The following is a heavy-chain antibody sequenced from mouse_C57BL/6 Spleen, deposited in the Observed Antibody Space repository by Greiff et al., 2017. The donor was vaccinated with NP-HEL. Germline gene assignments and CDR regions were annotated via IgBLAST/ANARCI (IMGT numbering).Heavy chain of an antibody. D-gene: IGHD2-4*01. Sequence: EVQLVESGGGLVQPGESLKLSCESNEYEFPSHDMSWVRKTPEKRLELVAAINSDGGRTYYPDTMERRVIISRDNTKKTLYLQMSSLRSEDTALYYCAIHVLLLRRVAYWGQGTLVTVSA. CDR1: EYEFPSHD. V-gene: IGHV5-2*01. CDR2: INSDGGRT. J-gene: IGHJ3*01. CDR3: AIHVLLLRRVAY.